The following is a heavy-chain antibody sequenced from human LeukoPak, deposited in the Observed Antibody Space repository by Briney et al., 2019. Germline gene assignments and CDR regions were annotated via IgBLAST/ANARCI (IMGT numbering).Heavy chain of an antibody. CDR3: AKDKGGSYYPAYFDY. D-gene: IGHD1-26*01. CDR1: GFTFSSYA. J-gene: IGHJ4*02. CDR2: ISGSGGST. V-gene: IGHV3-23*01. Sequence: GGSLRLSCAASGFTFSSYAMSWVRQAPGKGLEWVSAISGSGGSTYNADSVKGRFTISRDNSKNTLYLRMNSLRAEDTAVYYCAKDKGGSYYPAYFDYWGQRTLVTVSS.